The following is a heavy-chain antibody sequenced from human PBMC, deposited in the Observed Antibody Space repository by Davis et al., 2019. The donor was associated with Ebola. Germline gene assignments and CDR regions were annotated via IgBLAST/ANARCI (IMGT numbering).Heavy chain of an antibody. CDR1: GVSISSGSYY. Sequence: ETLSLTCTVSGVSISSGSYYWGWIRQAPGKGLEWVSSISSSSSYIYYADSVKGRFTISRDNAKNSLYLQMNSLRAEDTAVYYCVRDLLSYAGICDWGQGTLVTVSS. D-gene: IGHD3-16*01. V-gene: IGHV3-21*01. J-gene: IGHJ4*02. CDR2: ISSSSSYI. CDR3: VRDLLSYAGICD.